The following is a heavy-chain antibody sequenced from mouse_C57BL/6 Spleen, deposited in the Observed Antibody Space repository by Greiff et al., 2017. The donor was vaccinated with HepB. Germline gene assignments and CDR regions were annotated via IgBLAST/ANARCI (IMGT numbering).Heavy chain of an antibody. Sequence: LQLKESGAELVKPGASVKLSCTASGFNIKDYYMHWVKQRTEQGLEWIGRIDPEDGETKYAPKFQGKATITADTSSNTAYLQLSSLTSEDTAVYYCASYGNYAQAWFAYWGQGTLVTVSA. V-gene: IGHV14-2*01. CDR2: IDPEDGET. CDR3: ASYGNYAQAWFAY. J-gene: IGHJ3*01. CDR1: GFNIKDYY. D-gene: IGHD2-1*01.